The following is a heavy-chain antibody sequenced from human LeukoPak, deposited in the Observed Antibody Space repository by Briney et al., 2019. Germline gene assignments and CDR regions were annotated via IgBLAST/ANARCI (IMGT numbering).Heavy chain of an antibody. CDR1: GGSISSGSYY. CDR2: IYYSGST. V-gene: IGHV4-39*01. D-gene: IGHD3-16*02. J-gene: IGHJ4*02. Sequence: SETLSLTCTVSGGSISSGSYYWGWIRQPPGKGLEWIGSIYYSGSTYYNPSLKSRVTISVDTSKNQSSLKLSSVTAADTAVYYCARQGGYDYVWGSYRTPFFDYWGQGTLVTVSS. CDR3: ARQGGYDYVWGSYRTPFFDY.